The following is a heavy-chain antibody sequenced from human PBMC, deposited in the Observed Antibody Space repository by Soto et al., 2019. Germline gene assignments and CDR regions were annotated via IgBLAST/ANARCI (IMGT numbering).Heavy chain of an antibody. CDR3: ARGRGDCSGGSCFYNWFDP. CDR1: GGSISSVGDC. V-gene: IGHV4-61*08. Sequence: SETLPLTWTVSGGSISSVGDCWSWIRPPPGKGLEWIGYIYYSGSTNYNPSLKSRVTISVDTSKNQFSLKLSSVTAADTAVYYCARGRGDCSGGSCFYNWFDPWGQGTLVTVSS. J-gene: IGHJ5*02. D-gene: IGHD2-15*01. CDR2: IYYSGST.